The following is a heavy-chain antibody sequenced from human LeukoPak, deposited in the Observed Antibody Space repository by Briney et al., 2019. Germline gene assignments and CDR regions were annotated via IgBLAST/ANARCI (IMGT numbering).Heavy chain of an antibody. CDR3: ARYYYVSSGLDY. J-gene: IGHJ4*02. V-gene: IGHV3-33*01. D-gene: IGHD3-22*01. CDR2: IWYDGSNK. Sequence: GGSLRLSCAASGFTFSSYGMHWVRQAPGKGLEWVAVIWYDGSNKYYADSVKGRFTISRDNSKNTLYLQMNSLRAEDTAVYYCARYYYVSSGLDYWGQGTLVTVSS. CDR1: GFTFSSYG.